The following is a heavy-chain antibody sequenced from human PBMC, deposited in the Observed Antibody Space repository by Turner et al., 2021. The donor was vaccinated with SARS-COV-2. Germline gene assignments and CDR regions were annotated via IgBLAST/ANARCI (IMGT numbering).Heavy chain of an antibody. V-gene: IGHV1-69*02. Sequence: QVQLVQSGAEVRKPGSSVKVSCRASGGTFSSFIINWVRQAPGQGLEWMGGILPLPGIANYAQKFQGRVTVTADTSTSTVYMELSSLRSEDTAVYYCARPTSCGGDCYYFDLWGRGTLVTVSS. CDR3: ARPTSCGGDCYYFDL. CDR1: GGTFSSFI. CDR2: ILPLPGIA. D-gene: IGHD2-21*02. J-gene: IGHJ2*01.